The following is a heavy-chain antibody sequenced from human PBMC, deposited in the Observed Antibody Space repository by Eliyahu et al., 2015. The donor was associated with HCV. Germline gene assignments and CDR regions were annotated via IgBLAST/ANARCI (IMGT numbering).Heavy chain of an antibody. J-gene: IGHJ4*02. CDR1: GFTFSXSG. CDR3: AKGGSEGPYYFDY. CDR2: TRYDGSNK. D-gene: IGHD3-16*01. Sequence: QVQLVESGGGVVQPGGSXRLSCXASGFTFSXSGMHWVRQAQGKGLEWVAFTRYDGSNKYYADSVKGRFTISRDNSKNTLYLQMNRLRAEDTAVYYCAKGGSEGPYYFDYWGQGTLVTVSS. V-gene: IGHV3-30*02.